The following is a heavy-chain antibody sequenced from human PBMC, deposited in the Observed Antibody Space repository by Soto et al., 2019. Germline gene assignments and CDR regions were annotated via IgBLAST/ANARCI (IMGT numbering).Heavy chain of an antibody. D-gene: IGHD5-12*01. V-gene: IGHV1-18*01. CDR3: ARDGYSGYDSYYYYYYMDV. CDR1: GYTFTSYG. Sequence: QVQLVQSGAEVKKPGASVKVSCKASGYTFTSYGISWVRQAPGQGLEWMGWISAFNGNTNYAQKLQGRVTMTTDTSTSTAYMELRSLRSDDTAVYYCARDGYSGYDSYYYYYYMDVWGKGTTVTVSS. J-gene: IGHJ6*03. CDR2: ISAFNGNT.